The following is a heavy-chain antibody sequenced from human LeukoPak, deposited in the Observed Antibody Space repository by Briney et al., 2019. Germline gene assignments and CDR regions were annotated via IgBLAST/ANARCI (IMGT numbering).Heavy chain of an antibody. V-gene: IGHV3-30*03. CDR1: GFTFSSYG. CDR3: ATDTWWFDP. J-gene: IGHJ5*02. Sequence: PGGSLRLSCAASGFTFSSYGMHWVRQAPGKGLEWVAVISYDGSNKYYADSVKGRFTISRDNSKNTLYLQMNSLRAEDTAVYYCATDTWWFDPWGQGALVTVSS. CDR2: ISYDGSNK. D-gene: IGHD5-18*01.